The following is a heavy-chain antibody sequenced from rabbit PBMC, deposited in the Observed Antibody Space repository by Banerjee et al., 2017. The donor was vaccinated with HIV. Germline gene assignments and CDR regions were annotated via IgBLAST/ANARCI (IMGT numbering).Heavy chain of an antibody. CDR2: IYTGSGST. J-gene: IGHJ2*01. CDR1: GFSFNNIYW. CDR3: ARGGVGSTGYTYAFDP. Sequence: QEQLEESGGDLVKPGASLTLTCTASGFSFNNIYWICWLRQAPGKGLEWIACIYTGSGSTWYANWAKGRFTISKTSSTTVTLQMTSLTAADTATYFCARGGVGSTGYTYAFDPWGPGTLVTVS. V-gene: IGHV1S45*01. D-gene: IGHD1-1*01.